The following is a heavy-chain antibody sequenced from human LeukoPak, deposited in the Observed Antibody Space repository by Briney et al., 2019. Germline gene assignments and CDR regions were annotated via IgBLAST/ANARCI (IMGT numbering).Heavy chain of an antibody. D-gene: IGHD2-8*02. Sequence: GGSLRLSCGASGFTFSSYAMSWVRQAPGKGQEWVSAISGSGGSTYYADSVKGRFTISRDNSKNTLYLQMNSLRAEDTAVYYCAKEAGGYLYYYMDVWGKGTTVTVSS. V-gene: IGHV3-23*01. CDR3: AKEAGGYLYYYMDV. CDR2: ISGSGGST. J-gene: IGHJ6*03. CDR1: GFTFSSYA.